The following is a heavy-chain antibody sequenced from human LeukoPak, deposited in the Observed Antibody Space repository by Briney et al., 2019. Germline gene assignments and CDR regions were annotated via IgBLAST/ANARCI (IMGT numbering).Heavy chain of an antibody. CDR1: GYSISSGYY. V-gene: IGHV4-38-2*02. J-gene: IGHJ6*03. CDR3: ARVSRVFGNYYGSGSYDYYYYYYMDV. CDR2: IYHSGST. Sequence: SETLSLTCTVSGYSISSGYYWGWIRQPPGKGLEWIGSIYHSGSTYYNPSLKSRVTISVDTSKNQFSLKLSSVTAADTAVYYCARVSRVFGNYYGSGSYDYYYYYYMDVWGKGTTVTVSS. D-gene: IGHD3-10*01.